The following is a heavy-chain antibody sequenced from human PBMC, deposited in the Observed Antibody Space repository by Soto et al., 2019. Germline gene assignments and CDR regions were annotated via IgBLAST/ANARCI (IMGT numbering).Heavy chain of an antibody. Sequence: SVKVSCKASGGTFSSYAISWVRQAPGQGLEWMGGIIPIFGTANYAQKFQGRVTITADESTSTAYMELSSLRSEDTAVYYCARPTRERIAAAGKYYYYGMDVWGQGTTVTVSS. CDR2: IIPIFGTA. J-gene: IGHJ6*02. CDR3: ARPTRERIAAAGKYYYYGMDV. V-gene: IGHV1-69*13. CDR1: GGTFSSYA. D-gene: IGHD6-13*01.